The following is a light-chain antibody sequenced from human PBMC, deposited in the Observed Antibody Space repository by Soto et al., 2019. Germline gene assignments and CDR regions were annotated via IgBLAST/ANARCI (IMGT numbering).Light chain of an antibody. CDR1: HSVNSW. Sequence: DIQLTQSASTLSASVGDRLTITCRASHSVNSWLAWFQQKPGKAPKLLIYKASTLESGVPSRFSGSGSGTEFTLTISSLKPDDFGTYYCQQYNNYWTFGQGTKVDIK. V-gene: IGKV1-5*03. CDR3: QQYNNYWT. CDR2: KAS. J-gene: IGKJ1*01.